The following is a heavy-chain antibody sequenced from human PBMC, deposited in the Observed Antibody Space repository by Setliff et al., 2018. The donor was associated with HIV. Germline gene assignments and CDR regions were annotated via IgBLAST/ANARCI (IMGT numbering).Heavy chain of an antibody. CDR2: INPNSGNA. J-gene: IGHJ4*01. V-gene: IGHV1-8*01. CDR1: GYIFTSYD. CDR3: ARVGSYWTQFDY. D-gene: IGHD2-15*01. Sequence: ASVKVSCKASGYIFTSYDINWVRQATGQGLEWMGWINPNSGNAGYAQKFQDRVSMTRNTSISTAYMELSSLRSEDTAVYYCARVGSYWTQFDYWGQGTLVTVSS.